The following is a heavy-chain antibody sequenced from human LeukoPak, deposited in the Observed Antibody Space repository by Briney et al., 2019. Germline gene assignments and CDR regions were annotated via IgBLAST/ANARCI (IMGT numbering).Heavy chain of an antibody. CDR3: ARDGSGSS. CDR2: ISSSSSYI. Sequence: GGSLRLSCAASAFTFSSYSMNWVRQAPGEGLEWVSSISSSSSYIYYADSVKGRFTISRDNAKNSLYLQTNSLRAEDTAVYYCARDGSGSSWGQGTLVTVSS. J-gene: IGHJ5*02. CDR1: AFTFSSYS. V-gene: IGHV3-21*01. D-gene: IGHD3-10*01.